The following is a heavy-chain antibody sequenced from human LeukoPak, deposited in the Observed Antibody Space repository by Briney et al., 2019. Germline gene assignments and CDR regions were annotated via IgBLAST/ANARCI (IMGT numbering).Heavy chain of an antibody. V-gene: IGHV3-21*01. CDR1: GFTFSRYG. CDR2: ISSSSAYI. CDR3: ARVEEAAAFNP. Sequence: GGSLRLSCAGSGFTFSRYGMNWVRQAPGKGLEWVSSISSSSAYIYYADSVKGRFTISRDNAKNSLYLQMNSLRAEDTAVYYCARVEEAAAFNPWGQGTLVTVSS. J-gene: IGHJ5*02. D-gene: IGHD6-13*01.